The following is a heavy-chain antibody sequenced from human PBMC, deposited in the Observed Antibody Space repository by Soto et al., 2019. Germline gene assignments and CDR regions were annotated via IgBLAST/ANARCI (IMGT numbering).Heavy chain of an antibody. CDR1: GGSISSYY. CDR3: ATEGGVRSPFDP. Sequence: LSLTCTVSGGSISSYYWSWIRQPPGKGLEWIGYIYYSGSTNYNPSLKSRVTISVDTSKNQFSLKLTSVTAADTAMYYCATEGGVRSPFDPWGQGTLVTVSS. CDR2: IYYSGST. D-gene: IGHD3-3*01. V-gene: IGHV4-59*01. J-gene: IGHJ5*02.